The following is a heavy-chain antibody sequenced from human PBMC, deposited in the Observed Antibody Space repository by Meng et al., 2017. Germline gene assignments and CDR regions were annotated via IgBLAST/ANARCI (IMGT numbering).Heavy chain of an antibody. J-gene: IGHJ4*02. Sequence: PTFVHTTQTLTLTCTFCGSSISTGVVGWGWIRHPPGKALEWLVLIYCDDDTRYSPSLKSRLSITKDTSKNQVFLTMTNMDPVDTATYYCAHRSSAWAFDSWGQGTLVTVSS. CDR3: AHRSSAWAFDS. CDR2: IYCDDDT. V-gene: IGHV2-5*02. D-gene: IGHD7-27*01. CDR1: GSSISTGVVG.